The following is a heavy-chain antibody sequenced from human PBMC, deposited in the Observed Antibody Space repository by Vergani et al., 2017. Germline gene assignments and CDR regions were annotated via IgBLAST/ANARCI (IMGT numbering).Heavy chain of an antibody. V-gene: IGHV1-46*03. Sequence: HVQLVQSGAEVKKPGASAKVSCKASGYTFTSYYMHWVRQAPGQGLEWMGIINPSGGSTSYAQKFQGRVTMTRDTSTSTVYMELSSLRSEDTAVYYCAREVXKELLYYYYYGMDVWGQGTTVTVSS. D-gene: IGHD1-26*01. J-gene: IGHJ6*02. CDR3: AREVXKELLYYYYYGMDV. CDR2: INPSGGST. CDR1: GYTFTSYY.